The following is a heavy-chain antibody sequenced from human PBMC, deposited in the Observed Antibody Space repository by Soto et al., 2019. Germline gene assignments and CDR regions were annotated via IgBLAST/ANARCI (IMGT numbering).Heavy chain of an antibody. Sequence: EVQVVESGGGLVQPGGSLRLTCDASGFTFSSYWMTWVRQAPGKGLEWVANIKQDGSEKYYVDSVKGRFTISRDNAKNSLYLQMNSLRAEDTAVYSCARAGSNYLASGSYLPYYMDVCGKGTTVTVSS. CDR3: ARAGSNYLASGSYLPYYMDV. CDR1: GFTFSSYW. V-gene: IGHV3-7*01. CDR2: IKQDGSEK. D-gene: IGHD3-10*01. J-gene: IGHJ6*03.